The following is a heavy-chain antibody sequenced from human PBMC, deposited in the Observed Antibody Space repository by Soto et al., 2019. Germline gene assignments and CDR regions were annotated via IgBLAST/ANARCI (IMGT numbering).Heavy chain of an antibody. V-gene: IGHV3-23*01. J-gene: IGHJ6*02. CDR3: ARYIPGVRYYGMDV. CDR2: IGESGTPT. D-gene: IGHD2-2*01. CDR1: GFTFSSYA. Sequence: EVQLLESGGGLVQPGGSLRLSCEASGFTFSSYAMKWVRQAPGKGLEWVSLIGESGTPTYYADSVKGRFIISRDNSGNTLFLEMYSLRAEDTAVYYCARYIPGVRYYGMDVWGQGTTVTVSS.